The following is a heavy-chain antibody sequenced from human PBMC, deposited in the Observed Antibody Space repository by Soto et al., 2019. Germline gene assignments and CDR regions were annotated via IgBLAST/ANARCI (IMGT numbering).Heavy chain of an antibody. D-gene: IGHD1-26*01. J-gene: IGHJ4*02. CDR1: GGTFSSYS. V-gene: IGHV1-69*01. CDR3: ARDGGSHSGGIDY. CDR2: IIPIFGTA. Sequence: QVQLVQSGAEVKKPGSSVKVSCKASGGTFSSYSINWVRQAPGQGLEWLGEIIPIFGTANYAQKFQGRVTITADESTSTAYMELSSLRSEDTAVYYCARDGGSHSGGIDYWGQGTLVTVSS.